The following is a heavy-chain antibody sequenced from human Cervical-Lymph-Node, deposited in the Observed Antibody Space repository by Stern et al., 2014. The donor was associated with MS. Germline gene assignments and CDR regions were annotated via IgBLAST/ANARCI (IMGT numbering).Heavy chain of an antibody. D-gene: IGHD4/OR15-4a*01. CDR3: ARWRVITTRFRYLDY. Sequence: DQLVQSGAELKKPGESLQISCSASGYSFSDYWIAWVRQVPGKGLEWMGVIYPGDSETRYSPSFQGHVIISVDKATNKAYLQWSSLKASDTAMYFCARWRVITTRFRYLDYWGQGTLVTVSS. J-gene: IGHJ4*02. CDR2: IYPGDSET. CDR1: GYSFSDYW. V-gene: IGHV5-51*03.